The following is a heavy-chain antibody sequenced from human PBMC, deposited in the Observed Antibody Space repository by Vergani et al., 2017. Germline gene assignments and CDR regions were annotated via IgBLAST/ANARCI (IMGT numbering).Heavy chain of an antibody. CDR3: AREWAAYYYDSSGYRYNWFDP. V-gene: IGHV1-69*12. Sequence: QVQLVQSGAEVKTPGSSVKVSCKASGGTFSSYAISWVRQAPGQGLEWMGGIIPIFGTANYAQKFQGRVTITADESTSTAYMELSSLRSEDTAVYYCAREWAAYYYDSSGYRYNWFDPWGQGTLVTVSS. CDR2: IIPIFGTA. CDR1: GGTFSSYA. D-gene: IGHD3-22*01. J-gene: IGHJ5*02.